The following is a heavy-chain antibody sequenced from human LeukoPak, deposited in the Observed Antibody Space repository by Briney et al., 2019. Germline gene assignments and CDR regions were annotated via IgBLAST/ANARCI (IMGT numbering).Heavy chain of an antibody. J-gene: IGHJ3*02. CDR2: ISGSGGST. CDR3: ARDLRDYVWGSYRYSAFDI. D-gene: IGHD3-16*02. CDR1: GFTFSSYA. Sequence: GGSLRLSCAASGFTFSSYAMSWVRQAPGKGLEWVSAISGSGGSTYYADSVKGRFTISRDNAKNSLYLQMNSLRAEDTAVYYCARDLRDYVWGSYRYSAFDIWGQGTMVTVSS. V-gene: IGHV3-23*01.